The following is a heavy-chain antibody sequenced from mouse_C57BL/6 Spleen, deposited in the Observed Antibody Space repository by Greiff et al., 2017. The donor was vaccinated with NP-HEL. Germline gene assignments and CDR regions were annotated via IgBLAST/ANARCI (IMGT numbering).Heavy chain of an antibody. Sequence: VQLVESGAELARPGASVKLSCKASGYTFTSYGISWVKQRTGQGLEWIGEIYPRSGNTYYNEKFKGKATLTADKSSSTAYMELRSLTSEDSAVYFCAREEVLRSYFDYWGQGTTLTVSS. CDR1: GYTFTSYG. J-gene: IGHJ2*01. CDR2: IYPRSGNT. V-gene: IGHV1-81*01. CDR3: AREEVLRSYFDY. D-gene: IGHD1-1*01.